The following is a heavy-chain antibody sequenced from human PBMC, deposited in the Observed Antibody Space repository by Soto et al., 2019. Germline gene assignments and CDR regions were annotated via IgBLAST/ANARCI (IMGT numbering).Heavy chain of an antibody. CDR3: ARDAKTSIAARLPLAYFDL. D-gene: IGHD6-6*01. Sequence: EVQLVESGGGLVQPGGSLRLSCAASGFTFSSYSMNWVRQAPGKGLEWVSYISSSSSTIYYADSVKGRFTISRDNAKNSLYLQMNSLRAEDTAVYYCARDAKTSIAARLPLAYFDLWGRGTLVTVSS. J-gene: IGHJ2*01. CDR1: GFTFSSYS. CDR2: ISSSSSTI. V-gene: IGHV3-48*01.